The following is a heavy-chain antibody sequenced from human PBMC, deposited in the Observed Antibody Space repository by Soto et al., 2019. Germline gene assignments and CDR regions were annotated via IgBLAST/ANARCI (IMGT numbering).Heavy chain of an antibody. D-gene: IGHD4-17*01. CDR3: ANSFAMTTYNTNFDY. Sequence: EVQLLESGGGLVQPGGSLRLSCAASGFTFSSYAMSWVRQAPGKGLEWVSAISGSGGSTYYADSVKGRFTISRDNSKNTLYRQMNSLRAEDTAVYYGANSFAMTTYNTNFDYWGQGTLDTVS. CDR2: ISGSGGST. V-gene: IGHV3-23*01. J-gene: IGHJ4*02. CDR1: GFTFSSYA.